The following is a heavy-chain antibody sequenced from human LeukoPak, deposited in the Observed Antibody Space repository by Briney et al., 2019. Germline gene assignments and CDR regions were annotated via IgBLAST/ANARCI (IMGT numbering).Heavy chain of an antibody. Sequence: GGSLRLSCAASGFDFNTYEMNWVRQAPGKGLEWVSYIGSTGTTIFYADFVKGRFTISRDNAKNSLYLQMNGLRVEDTAVYYCARGGWHYVFNYWGQGALVTVSP. CDR3: ARGGWHYVFNY. D-gene: IGHD6-19*01. J-gene: IGHJ4*02. V-gene: IGHV3-48*03. CDR1: GFDFNTYE. CDR2: IGSTGTTI.